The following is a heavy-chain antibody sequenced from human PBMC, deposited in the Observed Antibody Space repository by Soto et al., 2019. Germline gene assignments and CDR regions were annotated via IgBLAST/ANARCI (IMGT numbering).Heavy chain of an antibody. CDR3: GRGDVGDYYGMDV. Sequence: EVQLVESGGGLVKPGGSLRLSCAASGFTFSIYSMNWVRQAPGKGLEWVSSISSRSSYIYYADSVKGRVTISRDNAKNSLYMQMNSRRAEDTAVYYCGRGDVGDYYGMDVWGQGTTVTVSS. CDR2: ISSRSSYI. J-gene: IGHJ6*02. V-gene: IGHV3-21*01. CDR1: GFTFSIYS. D-gene: IGHD3-16*01.